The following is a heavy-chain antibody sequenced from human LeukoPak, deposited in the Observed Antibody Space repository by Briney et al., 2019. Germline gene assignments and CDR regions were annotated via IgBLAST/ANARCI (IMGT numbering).Heavy chain of an antibody. D-gene: IGHD3-16*02. Sequence: PGGSLRLSCAASGFTLSRYDMHWVRQATGKGLEWVSAIGTAGDTYYPGSVKGRFTISRENAKNSLCLQMNSLRAGDTAVYYCARGSSGLYSDAFDIWGQGTMVTVSS. CDR1: GFTLSRYD. V-gene: IGHV3-13*01. CDR2: IGTAGDT. CDR3: ARGSSGLYSDAFDI. J-gene: IGHJ3*02.